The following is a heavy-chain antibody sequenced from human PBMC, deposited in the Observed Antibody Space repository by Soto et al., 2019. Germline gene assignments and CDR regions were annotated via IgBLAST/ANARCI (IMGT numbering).Heavy chain of an antibody. CDR3: ARDATYGGGHCSPYYYYYGMDV. CDR1: GYTFTSYA. Sequence: ASVKVSCKASGYTFTSYAMHWVRQAPGQRLEWMGWINAGNGNTKYSQNFQGRVTITRDTSASTAYMELSSLRSEDTAVYYCARDATYGGGHCSPYYYYYGMDVWGQGTTVTVSS. CDR2: INAGNGNT. D-gene: IGHD2-21*02. V-gene: IGHV1-3*01. J-gene: IGHJ6*02.